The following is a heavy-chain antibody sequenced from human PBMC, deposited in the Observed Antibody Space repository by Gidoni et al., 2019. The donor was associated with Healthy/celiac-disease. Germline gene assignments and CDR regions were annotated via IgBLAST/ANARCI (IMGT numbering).Heavy chain of an antibody. Sequence: QLQLQESGSGLVKPSQTLSLTCAVSGGSISSGGYSWSWIRQPPGKGLEWLGYIYHSGSTYYNPSLKSRVTIAVDRSKNQFSLKLSSVTAADTAVYYCARGSRLGVPAATHFDYWGQGTLVTVSS. J-gene: IGHJ4*02. CDR2: IYHSGST. V-gene: IGHV4-30-2*01. CDR1: GGSISSGGYS. CDR3: ARGSRLGVPAATHFDY. D-gene: IGHD2-2*01.